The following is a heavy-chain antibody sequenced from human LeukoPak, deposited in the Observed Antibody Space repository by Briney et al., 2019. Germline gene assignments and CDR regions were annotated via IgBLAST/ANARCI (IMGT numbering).Heavy chain of an antibody. V-gene: IGHV3-30*14. CDR1: GFTFSSYA. CDR2: ISYDGSNK. CDR3: ARVGVYSGYETIDY. J-gene: IGHJ4*02. Sequence: GGSLRLSCAASGFTFSSYAMHWVRQAPGKGLDWVAVISYDGSNKYYADYVKGRFTISRDNSKNTLYLQMNSLRAEDTAVYYCARVGVYSGYETIDYWGQGTLVTVSS. D-gene: IGHD5-12*01.